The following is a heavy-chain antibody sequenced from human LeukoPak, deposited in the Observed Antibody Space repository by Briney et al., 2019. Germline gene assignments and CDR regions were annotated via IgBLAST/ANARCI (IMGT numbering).Heavy chain of an antibody. V-gene: IGHV5-51*01. J-gene: IGHJ4*02. CDR1: GYSFTNYW. CDR3: ARHGVAGDYYFDY. Sequence: GESLKISCKGSGYSFTNYWIGWVRQLPGKGLECMGIIYPGDSDTRYSPSFQGQVTISADKSISTADLQWSSLKASETAMYYCARHGVAGDYYFDYWGQGTLVTVSS. CDR2: IYPGDSDT. D-gene: IGHD6-19*01.